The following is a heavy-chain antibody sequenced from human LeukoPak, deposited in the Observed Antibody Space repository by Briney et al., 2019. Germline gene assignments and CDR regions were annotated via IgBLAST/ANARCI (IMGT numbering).Heavy chain of an antibody. CDR1: GGSISSYY. Sequence: SETLSLTCTVSGGSISSYYWSWIRQPPGKGLEWIGYIYYSGSTNYNPSLKSRVTISVDTSKNQFFLKLSSVTAADTAVYFCARGDSITMTLEAAFDPWGQGTLVTVSS. CDR2: IYYSGST. CDR3: ARGDSITMTLEAAFDP. V-gene: IGHV4-59*01. J-gene: IGHJ5*02. D-gene: IGHD3-22*01.